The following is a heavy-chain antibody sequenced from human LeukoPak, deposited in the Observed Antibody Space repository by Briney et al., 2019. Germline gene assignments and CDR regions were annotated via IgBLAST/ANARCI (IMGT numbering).Heavy chain of an antibody. Sequence: PSETLSLTCTVSGDSMTSSNHYWVWIRQPPGKGLEWIGSIYYGGSTYYNPSLKSRVTISQDTSKNQFSLKVNTVTAADTAVYHCARRSHCTGDSCYPVSGQGTTVPVSS. CDR2: IYYGGST. D-gene: IGHD2-15*01. CDR3: ARRSHCTGDSCYPV. V-gene: IGHV4-39*01. J-gene: IGHJ6*02. CDR1: GDSMTSSNHY.